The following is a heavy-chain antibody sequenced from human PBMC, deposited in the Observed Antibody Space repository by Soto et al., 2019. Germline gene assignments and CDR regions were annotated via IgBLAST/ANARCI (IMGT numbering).Heavy chain of an antibody. J-gene: IGHJ6*02. CDR1: GGSISSYY. Sequence: PSETLSLTCTVSGGSISSYYWSWIRQPPGKGLEWIGYIYYSGSTNYNPSLKSRVTISVDTSKNQFSLELSSVTAADTAVYYCAGRTASRYYYGMDVWGQGTTVTVSS. D-gene: IGHD5-18*01. CDR2: IYYSGST. V-gene: IGHV4-59*01. CDR3: AGRTASRYYYGMDV.